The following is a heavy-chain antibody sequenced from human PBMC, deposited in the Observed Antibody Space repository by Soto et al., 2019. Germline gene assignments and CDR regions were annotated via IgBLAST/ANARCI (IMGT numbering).Heavy chain of an antibody. Sequence: KQSQTLSLTCAISGDSVSSNSAAWNWIRQSPSRGLEWLGRTYYRSKWYNDYAVSVKSRITINPDTSKNQFSLQLNSVTPEDTAVYYCARDFGPYNWNYYYYGMDVWGQGTTVTVSS. CDR1: GDSVSSNSAA. J-gene: IGHJ6*02. CDR2: TYYRSKWYN. CDR3: ARDFGPYNWNYYYYGMDV. V-gene: IGHV6-1*01. D-gene: IGHD1-20*01.